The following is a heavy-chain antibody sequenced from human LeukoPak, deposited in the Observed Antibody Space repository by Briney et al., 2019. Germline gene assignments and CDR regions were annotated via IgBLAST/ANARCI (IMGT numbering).Heavy chain of an antibody. D-gene: IGHD3-10*01. CDR3: ARDYYGSGSYYRDPYYYYYYMDV. CDR2: ISLSSNSI. V-gene: IGHV3-21*01. J-gene: IGHJ6*03. CDR1: GFTFSSYS. Sequence: GGSLRLSCAASGFTFSSYSMSWVRQAPGKGPEWVSSISLSSNSIYYTDSVKGRFTISRDNAKNSLYLQMNSLRAEDTAVYYCARDYYGSGSYYRDPYYYYYYMDVWGKGTTVTVSS.